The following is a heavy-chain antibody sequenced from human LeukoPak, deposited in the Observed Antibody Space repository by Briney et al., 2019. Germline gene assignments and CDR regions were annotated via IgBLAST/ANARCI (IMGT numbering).Heavy chain of an antibody. CDR2: IYYTGGT. J-gene: IGHJ3*02. CDR3: AIHHVQLWVELGLFGFYI. V-gene: IGHV4-39*01. CDR1: RGSISSSPSF. D-gene: IGHD1-7*01. Sequence: SETLSLTCTDSRGSISSSPSFSGWIRQPPGKGLEWIGTIYYTGGTYYNPSLKSRVTISVDTSKTQISLRLSSVTAVDNDVDYCAIHHVQLWVELGLFGFYIWGQGAMITVSS.